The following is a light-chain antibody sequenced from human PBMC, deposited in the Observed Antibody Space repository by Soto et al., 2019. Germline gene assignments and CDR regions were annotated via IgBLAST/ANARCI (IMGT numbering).Light chain of an antibody. CDR2: EVS. CDR1: SSDVGGYNY. V-gene: IGLV2-8*01. Sequence: QSVLTQPPSASGSPGQSVTISCTGTSSDVGGYNYVSWYQQHPGKALKLMIYEVSKRPSGVPDRFSGSKSGNTASLTVSGLQAEDEADYYCSSYAGSKGVFGTGTKVTVL. CDR3: SSYAGSKGV. J-gene: IGLJ1*01.